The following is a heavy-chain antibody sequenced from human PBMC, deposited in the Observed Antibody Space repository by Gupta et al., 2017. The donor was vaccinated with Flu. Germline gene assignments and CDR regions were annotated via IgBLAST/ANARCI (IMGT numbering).Heavy chain of an antibody. D-gene: IGHD6-19*01. J-gene: IGHJ5*02. CDR3: ARSSGWYAPNWFDP. V-gene: IGHV3-66*02. CDR1: GFPVSSNY. Sequence: EVQLVESGGGLVQPGGSLRLSCAASGFPVSSNYMSWVRQAPGKGLEWVSVIYSGGSTYYADSVKGRFTISRDNSKNTLYLQMNSLRAEDTAVYYCARSSGWYAPNWFDPWGQGTLVTVSS. CDR2: IYSGGST.